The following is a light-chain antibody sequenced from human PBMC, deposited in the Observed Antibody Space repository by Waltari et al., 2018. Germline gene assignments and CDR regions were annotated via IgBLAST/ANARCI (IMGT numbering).Light chain of an antibody. V-gene: IGLV3-1*01. CDR2: QDK. Sequence: SYEMTQSPSVSVSPGQTATMACPGHELGPKSVHWYQQKPGQSPLLVIYQDKKRPPGIPARFSGSNSGNTATLTISETQAVDEADYYCQTWDSNSYVFGTGTKLTVL. CDR1: ELGPKS. CDR3: QTWDSNSYV. J-gene: IGLJ1*01.